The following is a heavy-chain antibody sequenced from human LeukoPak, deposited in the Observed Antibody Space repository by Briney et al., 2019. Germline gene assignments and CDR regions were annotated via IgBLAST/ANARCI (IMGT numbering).Heavy chain of an antibody. V-gene: IGHV4-4*02. D-gene: IGHD5-24*01. J-gene: IGHJ4*02. CDR3: ARGGMRDALWKGNYFDY. Sequence: SETLSLTCAVSGGSNSSNNWWSWVRQPPGKGLEWIGEIYHGGSTNYNPSLKSRVTISVDTSKNQLSLNLRSVTAADTAVYYCARGGMRDALWKGNYFDYWGQGSLVTVSS. CDR2: IYHGGST. CDR1: GGSNSSNNW.